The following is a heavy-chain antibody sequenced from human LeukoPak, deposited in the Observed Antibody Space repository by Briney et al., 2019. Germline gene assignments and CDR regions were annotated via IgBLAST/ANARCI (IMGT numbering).Heavy chain of an antibody. CDR3: ARHERCSSINCIYNWFDP. Sequence: PSETLSLTCTVSGGSIPTKNFYWGWIRQPPGKGLEWIGGVFYSGRTYYNPSLKSRVTIFVDPSKNQFSLNLRSVTAADTAVYYCARHERCSSINCIYNWFDPWGQGTLVIVSS. D-gene: IGHD2-2*01. J-gene: IGHJ5*02. CDR1: GGSIPTKNFY. CDR2: VFYSGRT. V-gene: IGHV4-39*01.